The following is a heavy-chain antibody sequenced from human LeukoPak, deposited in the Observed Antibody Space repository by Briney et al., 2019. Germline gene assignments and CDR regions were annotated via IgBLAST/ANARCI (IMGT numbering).Heavy chain of an antibody. D-gene: IGHD5-12*01. CDR2: ISGSGGST. CDR1: GCTFSSYA. J-gene: IGHJ4*02. Sequence: GGALRLSCAASGCTFSSYAMSWVRQAPGKGLEWVSAISGSGGSTYYADSVKGRFTISRDNSKNTLYLQMNSLRAEDTAVYYCAKQNGYSGYDWEYFDYWGQGTLVTVSS. V-gene: IGHV3-23*01. CDR3: AKQNGYSGYDWEYFDY.